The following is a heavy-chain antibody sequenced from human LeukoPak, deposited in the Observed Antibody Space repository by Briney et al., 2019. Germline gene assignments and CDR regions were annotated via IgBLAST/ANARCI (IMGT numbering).Heavy chain of an antibody. J-gene: IGHJ4*02. CDR3: AKVLYYYDSSGYCFDY. Sequence: GGSLRLSCVASGFTLRSYVMNWVRQAPGKGLEWVSAISGSGGSTYYADSVKGRFTISRDNSKNTLYLQMNSLRAEDTAVYYCAKVLYYYDSSGYCFDYWGQGTLVTVSS. V-gene: IGHV3-23*01. CDR2: ISGSGGST. CDR1: GFTLRSYV. D-gene: IGHD3-22*01.